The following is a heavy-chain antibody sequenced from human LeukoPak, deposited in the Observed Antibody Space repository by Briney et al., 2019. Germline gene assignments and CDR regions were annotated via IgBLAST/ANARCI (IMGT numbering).Heavy chain of an antibody. CDR3: TTEEITMIVVVS. J-gene: IGHJ4*02. Sequence: GGSLRLSCAASGFTFSNAWMSWVRQAPGKGLEWVGRIKSKTDGGTTDYAAPVKGGFTISRDDSKNTLYLQMNSLKTEDTAVYYCTTEEITMIVVVSWGQGTLVTVSS. CDR2: IKSKTDGGTT. D-gene: IGHD3-22*01. V-gene: IGHV3-15*01. CDR1: GFTFSNAW.